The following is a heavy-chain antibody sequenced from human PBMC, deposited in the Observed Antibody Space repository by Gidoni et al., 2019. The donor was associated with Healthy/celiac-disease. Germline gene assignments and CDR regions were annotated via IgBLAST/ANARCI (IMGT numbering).Heavy chain of an antibody. CDR1: GFTFSSYA. CDR2: ISYDGSNK. CDR3: ARGDYYDSSGEGLLGYYYYGMDV. J-gene: IGHJ6*02. Sequence: QVQLVASGGGVVQPGRSLRLSCAASGFTFSSYAMHWVRQAPGQGLEWVAVISYDGSNKYYADSVKGRFTISRDNSKNTLYLQMNSLRAEDTAVYYCARGDYYDSSGEGLLGYYYYGMDVWGQGTTVTVSS. V-gene: IGHV3-30-3*01. D-gene: IGHD3-22*01.